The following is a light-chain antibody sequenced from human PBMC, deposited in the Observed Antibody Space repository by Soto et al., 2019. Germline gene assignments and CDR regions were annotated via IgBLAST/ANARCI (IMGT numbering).Light chain of an antibody. Sequence: EIVMTQSPATLSLSPGERATFSCRPSQSVSSSYLAWYQQKPGQAPRLLVYGASTRATGIPARFSGSGAGTDFTLTITSLQSEDFGVYFCQQYKDWPTTFGQGTKG. CDR2: GAS. J-gene: IGKJ1*01. V-gene: IGKV3-15*01. CDR1: QSVSSSY. CDR3: QQYKDWPTT.